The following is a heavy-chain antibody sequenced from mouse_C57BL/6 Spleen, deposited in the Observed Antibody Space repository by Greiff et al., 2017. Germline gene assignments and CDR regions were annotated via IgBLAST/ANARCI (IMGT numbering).Heavy chain of an antibody. CDR3: ARADGYYGGDAMDY. D-gene: IGHD2-3*01. Sequence: EVKLQESGPGLVKPSQSLSLTCSVTGYSITSGYYWNWIRQFPGNKLEWMGYISYDGSNNYNPSLKNRISITRDTSKNQFFLKLNSVTTEDTATYYCARADGYYGGDAMDYWGQGTSVTVSS. CDR1: GYSITSGYY. V-gene: IGHV3-6*01. J-gene: IGHJ4*01. CDR2: ISYDGSN.